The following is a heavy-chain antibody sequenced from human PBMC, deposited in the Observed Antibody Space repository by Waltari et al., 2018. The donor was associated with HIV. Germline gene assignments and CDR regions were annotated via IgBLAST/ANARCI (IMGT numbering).Heavy chain of an antibody. CDR3: LPDYDILTGYLAFDY. D-gene: IGHD3-9*01. V-gene: IGHV3-49*03. Sequence: EVQLVESGGGLVQPGRSLRLSCTASGFTFGDYAMSWFRQAPGKGREWVCFMRGKAYGVTTEYGASGKCRFTISRDDSKSIAYLQMNSLKTEDTAVYYCLPDYDILTGYLAFDYWGQGTLVTVSS. J-gene: IGHJ4*02. CDR1: GFTFGDYA. CDR2: MRGKAYGVTT.